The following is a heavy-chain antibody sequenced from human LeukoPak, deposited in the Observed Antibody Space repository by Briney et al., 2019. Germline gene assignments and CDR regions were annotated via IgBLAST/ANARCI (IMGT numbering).Heavy chain of an antibody. CDR3: SPLYYGSGSYWDY. J-gene: IGHJ4*02. Sequence: SVKVSCKASGGTFSSYAISWVRQAPGQGLEWMGRIIPIFGTANYAQKFQGRVTITTDESTSTAYMELSSLRSEDTAVYYCSPLYYGSGSYWDYWGQGTLVTGSS. V-gene: IGHV1-69*05. D-gene: IGHD3-10*01. CDR1: GGTFSSYA. CDR2: IIPIFGTA.